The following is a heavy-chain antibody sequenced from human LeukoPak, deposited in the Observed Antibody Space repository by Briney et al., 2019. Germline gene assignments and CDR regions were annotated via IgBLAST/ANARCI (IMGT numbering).Heavy chain of an antibody. V-gene: IGHV4-59*01. Sequence: SETLSLTCTVSGGSNSSYYWSWIRQPPGKGLEWIGYIYYSGSTNYNPSLKSRVTISVDTSKNQFSLKLSSVTAADTAVYYCARLGPQGYYGMDVWGQGTTVTVSS. CDR1: GGSNSSYY. D-gene: IGHD3-16*01. CDR3: ARLGPQGYYGMDV. CDR2: IYYSGST. J-gene: IGHJ6*02.